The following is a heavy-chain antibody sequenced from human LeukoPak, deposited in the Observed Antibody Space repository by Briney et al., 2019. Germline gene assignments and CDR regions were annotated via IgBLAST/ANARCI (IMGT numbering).Heavy chain of an antibody. CDR2: IIPSDGFT. J-gene: IGHJ4*02. CDR3: AKDHGPYDILTGYQPGY. D-gene: IGHD3-9*01. Sequence: ASVKVSCKASGYTFSTYYVHWVRQAPGQGLEWMGMIIPSDGFTSYAQKSQGRVIMTRDTSTSTVYMELSSLRAEDTAVYYCAKDHGPYDILTGYQPGYWGQGTLVTVSS. CDR1: GYTFSTYY. V-gene: IGHV1-46*01.